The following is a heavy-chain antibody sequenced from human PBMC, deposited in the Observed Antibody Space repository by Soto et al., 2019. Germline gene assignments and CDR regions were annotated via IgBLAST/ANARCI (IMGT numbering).Heavy chain of an antibody. CDR2: IYWDDDK. CDR1: GFSLSTSVVG. CDR3: AHRRLHNGDWARGIFDY. J-gene: IGHJ4*02. Sequence: QIALKESGPTRVKPTQTLTLTCTFSGFSLSTSVVGVGWIRQPPGKALECLALIYWDDDKRYSPSLKSRLTITKDTSKNQVVLTMTNMDPVDTATYYCAHRRLHNGDWARGIFDYWGQGTLVTVSS. D-gene: IGHD2-21*02. V-gene: IGHV2-5*02.